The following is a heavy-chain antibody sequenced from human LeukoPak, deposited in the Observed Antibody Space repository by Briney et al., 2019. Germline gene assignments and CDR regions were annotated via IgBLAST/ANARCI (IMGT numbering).Heavy chain of an antibody. V-gene: IGHV4-4*07. CDR3: ARDPAAHGRYFHY. Sequence: SETLSLTCTVSGGSRNNYFCSWIRQSAGGGLELIGRIHSSGSTYYNPSLKSRVSMSVDTANNKFSLRLNSVTAADTAVYYCARDPAAHGRYFHYWGQGALVTVSS. CDR1: GGSRNNYF. CDR2: IHSSGST. J-gene: IGHJ4*02. D-gene: IGHD1-14*01.